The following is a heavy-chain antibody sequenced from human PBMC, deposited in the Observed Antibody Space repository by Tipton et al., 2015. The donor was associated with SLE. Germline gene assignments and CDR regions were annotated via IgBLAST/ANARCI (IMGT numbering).Heavy chain of an antibody. D-gene: IGHD1-1*01. CDR2: MNPSGNT. J-gene: IGHJ6*02. Sequence: QSGPEVKKPGASVKVSCKASGHTFSNYDINWVRQAPGQGLEWMGWMNPSGNTVYAQKFQGRVTMTRDTSISTAYMELSSLRSEDTAVYFCARETTRTRDGMDVWGQGTTVIVSS. CDR3: ARETTRTRDGMDV. CDR1: GHTFSNYD. V-gene: IGHV1-8*02.